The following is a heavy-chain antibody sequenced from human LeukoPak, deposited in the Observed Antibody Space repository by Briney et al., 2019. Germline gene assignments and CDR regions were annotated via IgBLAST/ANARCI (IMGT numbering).Heavy chain of an antibody. CDR3: AKDIVVVPVAMPRDYGMDV. CDR2: ISGSGGST. CDR1: GFTFSSYA. V-gene: IGHV3-23*01. J-gene: IGHJ6*02. Sequence: PGGSLRLSCAASGFTFSSYAMSWVRQAPGKGLEWVSAISGSGGSTYYADSVKGRFTISRDNSKNTLYLQMNSLRAEDTAVYYCAKDIVVVPVAMPRDYGMDVWGQGTTVTVSS. D-gene: IGHD2-2*01.